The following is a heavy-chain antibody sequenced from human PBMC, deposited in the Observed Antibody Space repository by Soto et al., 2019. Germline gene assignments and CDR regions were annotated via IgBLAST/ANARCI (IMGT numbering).Heavy chain of an antibody. CDR3: ARGAAAATGYYCYYYGMDV. CDR1: GGTFSSYA. V-gene: IGHV1-69*01. CDR2: IIPIFGTA. J-gene: IGHJ6*02. D-gene: IGHD6-13*01. Sequence: QVQLVQSGAEVKKPGSSVKVSCKASGGTFSSYAISWVRQAPGQGLEWMGGIIPIFGTANYAQKFQGRVTITADESTSTAYMELSSLRSEDTAVYYCARGAAAATGYYCYYYGMDVWGQGTTVTVSS.